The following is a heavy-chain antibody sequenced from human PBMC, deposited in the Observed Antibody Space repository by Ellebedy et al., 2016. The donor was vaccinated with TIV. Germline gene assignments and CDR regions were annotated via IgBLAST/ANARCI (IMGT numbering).Heavy chain of an antibody. CDR2: IGTAGDT. D-gene: IGHD2-21*02. J-gene: IGHJ4*03. CDR1: GFTFSSYD. Sequence: GGSLRLSCAASGFTFSSYDMHWVRQGTGKGVEWVSAIGTAGDTYYPGSVKGRFTISRENAKNSLYLQITSLRAEDTAVYYCARVRFGDTAVDYWGQGTLVTVSS. V-gene: IGHV3-13*01. CDR3: ARVRFGDTAVDY.